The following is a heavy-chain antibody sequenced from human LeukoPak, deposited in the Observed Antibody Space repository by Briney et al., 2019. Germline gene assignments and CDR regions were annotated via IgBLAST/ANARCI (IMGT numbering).Heavy chain of an antibody. CDR3: ATWRLRGDPKSYFDY. CDR1: GGTFSSYA. Sequence: ASVKVSCKASGGTFSSYAISWVRQAPGQGLEWMGWMNPNSGNTGYAQKFQGRVTITRDTSISTAYMELSSLRSEDTAVYYCATWRLRGDPKSYFDYWGQGTLVTVSS. CDR2: MNPNSGNT. D-gene: IGHD3-10*01. V-gene: IGHV1-8*03. J-gene: IGHJ4*02.